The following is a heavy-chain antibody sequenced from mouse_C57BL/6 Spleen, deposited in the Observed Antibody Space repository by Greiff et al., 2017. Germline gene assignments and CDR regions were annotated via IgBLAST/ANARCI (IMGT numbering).Heavy chain of an antibody. CDR2: IYPGGGDT. V-gene: IGHV1-82*01. J-gene: IGHJ1*03. D-gene: IGHD2-5*01. Sequence: QVQLQQSGPELVKPGASVKISCKASGYAFSSSCMNWVKQRPGKGLEWIGRIYPGGGDTNYNGKFKGKATLTADTSSSTAYMQLSSLTSEDSAVYYCAKSNYYREWYFDDWGTGTSVTVSS. CDR3: AKSNYYREWYFDD. CDR1: GYAFSSSC.